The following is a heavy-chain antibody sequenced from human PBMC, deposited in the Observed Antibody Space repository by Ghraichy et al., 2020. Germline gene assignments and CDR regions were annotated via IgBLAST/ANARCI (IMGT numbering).Heavy chain of an antibody. J-gene: IGHJ5*02. D-gene: IGHD2-15*01. CDR3: AKAWGYCSGGTCPSYNWFDP. CDR1: GFSFSSYV. V-gene: IGHV3-23*01. Sequence: GGSLRLSCSDSGFSFSSYVMSWVRQAPGKGLEWVSTIGASGGPTYYADSVKGRCTISRDNSQSTVSLEMNSLRAEDKAVYYCAKAWGYCSGGTCPSYNWFDPWGKGTLVTVSP. CDR2: IGASGGPT.